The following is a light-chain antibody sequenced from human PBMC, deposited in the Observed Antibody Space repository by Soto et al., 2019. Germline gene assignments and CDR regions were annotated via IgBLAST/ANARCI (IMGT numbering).Light chain of an antibody. CDR1: LGISND. CDR2: AAS. CDR3: QQYDNYPLT. Sequence: DIQITQSPSSLSASVGDRLTITCRASLGISNDLGWYQQKPGKAPKILIYAASSLQSGVPSRFRGSGSGTEFTLPISNLQPDDFATYYCQQYDNYPLTFGGGTKVDIK. V-gene: IGKV1-17*02. J-gene: IGKJ4*01.